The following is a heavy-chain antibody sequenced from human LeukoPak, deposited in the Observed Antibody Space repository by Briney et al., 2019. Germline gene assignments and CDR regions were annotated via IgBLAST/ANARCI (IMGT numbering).Heavy chain of an antibody. CDR2: IYYSGST. V-gene: IGHV4-31*03. D-gene: IGHD2-21*02. Sequence: SQTLSLTCTVSGGSISSGGYYWSWIRQHPGKGLEWIGYIYYSGSTYYNPSLKSRVTISVDTSKDQFSLKLSSVTAADTAVYYCASHKYCGGDCYHVAFDIWGQGTMVTVSS. J-gene: IGHJ3*02. CDR3: ASHKYCGGDCYHVAFDI. CDR1: GGSISSGGYY.